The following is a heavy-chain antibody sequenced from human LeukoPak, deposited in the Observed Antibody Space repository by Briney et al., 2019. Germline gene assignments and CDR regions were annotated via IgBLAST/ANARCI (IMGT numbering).Heavy chain of an antibody. CDR3: AKGSF. CDR2: ISESGGST. CDR1: GFTLSTSA. D-gene: IGHD3-10*01. V-gene: IGHV3-23*01. Sequence: GGSLRLSCVVSGFTLSTSAMSWVRQAPGKGLEWVSGISESGGSTYYADSVKGRFTSSRDNSKNTLYLQMNNLRAEDTAAYYCAKGSFWGQGTLVTVSS. J-gene: IGHJ4*02.